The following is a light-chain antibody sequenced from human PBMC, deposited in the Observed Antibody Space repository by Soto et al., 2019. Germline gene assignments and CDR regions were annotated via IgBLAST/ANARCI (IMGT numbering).Light chain of an antibody. V-gene: IGLV1-44*01. CDR3: SAWDASLNGYV. J-gene: IGLJ1*01. CDR1: SSNIGSKT. CDR2: SNY. Sequence: QVVLTQPSSASGTPEQRVTLTCSGSSSNIGSKTVNWYQQLPGTAPKLLIYSNYQRPSGVPDRFSGSKSGTSASLAISGLQSEDEADYYCSAWDASLNGYVFGTGTKVTVL.